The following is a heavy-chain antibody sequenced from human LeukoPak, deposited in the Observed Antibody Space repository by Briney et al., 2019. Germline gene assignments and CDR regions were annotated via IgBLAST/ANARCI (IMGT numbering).Heavy chain of an antibody. CDR1: GFAFSSYW. V-gene: IGHV3-7*01. CDR2: ISPDGSAE. J-gene: IGHJ4*02. D-gene: IGHD4-11*01. CDR3: ANQAYSQFDN. Sequence: GGSLRLSCVASGFAFSSYWMSWVRQAPGKGLELVANISPDGSAEDYVDSVRGRFAISRDNAKRSLYLQMNSLSPEDTAVYYCANQAYSQFDNWGQGTLVSVSS.